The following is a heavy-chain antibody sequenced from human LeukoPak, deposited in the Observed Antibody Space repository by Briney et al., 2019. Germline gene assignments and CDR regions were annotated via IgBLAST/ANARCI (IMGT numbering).Heavy chain of an antibody. J-gene: IGHJ4*02. Sequence: GGSLRLSCAASGFTFSTYWMHWVRQAPGKGPEWVSCITASGTGTYYRDSVKGRFTISRENSNDTLYLQMNSLRAEDTAVYYCVKGRDYNDASAYYIGDYWGQGTLVTVSS. CDR1: GFTFSTYW. CDR3: VKGRDYNDASAYYIGDY. D-gene: IGHD3-22*01. V-gene: IGHV3-23*01. CDR2: ITASGTGT.